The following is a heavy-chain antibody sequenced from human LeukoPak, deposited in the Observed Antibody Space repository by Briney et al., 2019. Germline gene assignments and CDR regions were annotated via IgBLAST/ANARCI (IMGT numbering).Heavy chain of an antibody. V-gene: IGHV1-8*03. Sequence: ASVKVSCKASGYTFTSYDINWVRQATGQGLEWMGWMNPNSGNTGYAQKFQSRVTITRNTSISTAYMELSSLRSEDTAVYYCARGIRRAADWFAYYYYYMDVWGKGTTVTVSS. CDR3: ARGIRRAADWFAYYYYYMDV. J-gene: IGHJ6*03. CDR1: GYTFTSYD. CDR2: MNPNSGNT. D-gene: IGHD3-9*01.